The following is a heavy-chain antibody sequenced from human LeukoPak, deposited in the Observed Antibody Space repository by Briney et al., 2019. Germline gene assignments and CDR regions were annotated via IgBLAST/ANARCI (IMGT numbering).Heavy chain of an antibody. CDR3: ASNLAVADYYFDY. V-gene: IGHV4-39*07. CDR2: IYYSGST. D-gene: IGHD6-19*01. J-gene: IGHJ4*02. CDR1: GGSISSSSYY. Sequence: PSETLSLTCTVSGGSISSSSYYWGWIRQPPGKGLEWIGSIYYSGSTYYNPSLKSRVTISVDTSKNQFSLKLSSVTAADTAVYYCASNLAVADYYFDYWGQGTLVTVSS.